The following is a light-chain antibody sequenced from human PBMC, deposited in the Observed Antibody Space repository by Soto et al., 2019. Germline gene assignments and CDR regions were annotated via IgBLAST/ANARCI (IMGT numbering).Light chain of an antibody. J-gene: IGKJ1*01. Sequence: DIQMTQSPSSLSASVGDRVTITCRESQSISNYLNWYQHKPGKAPKVLISAASSLKSGVPSRFSGSGSLTDFALTISSLQPEDVATYYCQQRYQTPRSFGPGTKV. CDR2: AAS. V-gene: IGKV1-39*01. CDR1: QSISNY. CDR3: QQRYQTPRS.